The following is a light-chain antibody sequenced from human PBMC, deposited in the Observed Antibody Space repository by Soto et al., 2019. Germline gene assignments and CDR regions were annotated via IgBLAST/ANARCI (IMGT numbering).Light chain of an antibody. CDR3: QQYADSPLT. CDR1: QSVGRNY. Sequence: EIVLTQSPGTLSMSPGERATLSCRASQSVGRNYLAWYQQKPGQAPRLLIHGASVRPSGIPNRFIGIGAGTDFSLIINRLEPEDAAVYYCQQYADSPLTFGGGTKAET. J-gene: IGKJ4*01. CDR2: GAS. V-gene: IGKV3-20*01.